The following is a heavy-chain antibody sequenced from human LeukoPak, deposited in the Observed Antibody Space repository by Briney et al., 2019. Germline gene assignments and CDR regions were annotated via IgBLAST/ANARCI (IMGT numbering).Heavy chain of an antibody. CDR2: VSDNGDYT. Sequence: GGSLRLSCAASGFTFSSYAMSWVRQAPGKGLEWVSIVSDNGDYTYYADSVKGRFTISRDNSKNTLYLQMNSLRAEDTAVYYCAKGTPRDGYNSGYFDYWGQGTLVTVSS. V-gene: IGHV3-23*01. D-gene: IGHD5-24*01. CDR1: GFTFSSYA. J-gene: IGHJ4*02. CDR3: AKGTPRDGYNSGYFDY.